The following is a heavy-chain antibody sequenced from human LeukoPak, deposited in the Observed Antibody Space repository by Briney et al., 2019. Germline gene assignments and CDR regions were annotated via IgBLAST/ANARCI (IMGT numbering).Heavy chain of an antibody. CDR2: VSTSGDST. V-gene: IGHV3-23*01. D-gene: IGHD1-14*01. Sequence: PGGSLRLSCAASGFTFNTYSMSWVRQPPGKGLEWVSAVSTSGDSTYYTDSVKGRFIISRDNSKNTLYLQMHSLRDEDTAVYFRAKRRAAGIGSLYYFDSWGQGTLVTVSS. CDR1: GFTFNTYS. CDR3: AKRRAAGIGSLYYFDS. J-gene: IGHJ4*02.